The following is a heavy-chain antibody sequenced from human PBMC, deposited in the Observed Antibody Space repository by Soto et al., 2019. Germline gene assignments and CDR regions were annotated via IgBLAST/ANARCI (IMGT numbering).Heavy chain of an antibody. CDR2: ISYDGSNK. CDR3: AKGIWYSSSSTATNRGHTNRDY. D-gene: IGHD6-6*01. V-gene: IGHV3-30*18. CDR1: GFTFSSYG. Sequence: QPGGSLRLSCAASGFTFSSYGMHWVRQAPGKGLEWVAVISYDGSNKYYADSVKGRFTISRDNSKNTLYLQMNSLRAEDTAVYYCAKGIWYSSSSTATNRGHTNRDYWGQGTLVTVSS. J-gene: IGHJ4*02.